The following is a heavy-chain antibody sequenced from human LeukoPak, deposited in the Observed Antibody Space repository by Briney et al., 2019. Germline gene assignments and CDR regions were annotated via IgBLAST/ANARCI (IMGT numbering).Heavy chain of an antibody. Sequence: ASVKVSCKASGYTFTGYYMHWVRQAPGQGLEWMGCINPKSGDTNYAQKFQGRVTMTRDTSISTAYMELSRLLSGDTAVYYCARGKTMVYCGGDCYRFDNWGQGTLVTVSS. CDR2: INPKSGDT. V-gene: IGHV1-2*02. CDR1: GYTFTGYY. D-gene: IGHD2-21*02. J-gene: IGHJ4*02. CDR3: ARGKTMVYCGGDCYRFDN.